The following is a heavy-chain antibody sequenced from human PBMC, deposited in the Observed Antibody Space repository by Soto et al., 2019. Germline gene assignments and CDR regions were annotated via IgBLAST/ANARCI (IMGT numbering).Heavy chain of an antibody. Sequence: EVQLVESGGGLVQPGGSLRLSCAASGFTFSSYSMNWVRQAPGKGLEWVSYISSSSSTIYYADSVKGRFTISRDNAKNSLYLQMNSLRDEDTAVYYCARDRYYYGSGTFDYWGQGTRVTVSS. CDR2: ISSSSSTI. CDR1: GFTFSSYS. CDR3: ARDRYYYGSGTFDY. J-gene: IGHJ4*02. V-gene: IGHV3-48*02. D-gene: IGHD3-10*01.